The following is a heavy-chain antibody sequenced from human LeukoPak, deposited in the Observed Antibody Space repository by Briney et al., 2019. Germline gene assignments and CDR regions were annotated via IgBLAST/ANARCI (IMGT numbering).Heavy chain of an antibody. CDR1: GYTFTSYG. Sequence: GASVKVSCKASGYTFTSYGISWVRQAPGQGLEWMGWISAHNGNTNYAQKLQGRVTMTTDTSTSTAYMELRSLRSDDTAVYYCARTKYSSSWYAFVWGVDYWGQGTLVTVSS. V-gene: IGHV1-18*01. D-gene: IGHD6-13*01. CDR2: ISAHNGNT. CDR3: ARTKYSSSWYAFVWGVDY. J-gene: IGHJ4*02.